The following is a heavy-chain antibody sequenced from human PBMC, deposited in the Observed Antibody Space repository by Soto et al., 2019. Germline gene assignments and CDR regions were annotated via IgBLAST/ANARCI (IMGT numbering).Heavy chain of an antibody. V-gene: IGHV1-46*03. CDR3: FRDVGD. CDR2: INPSGGRT. J-gene: IGHJ4*02. CDR1: GNIFTSQY. D-gene: IGHD3-3*01. Sequence: QVQLVQSGAEVKKPGASVKVSCKVSGNIFTSQYMHCVRQAPGQGLEWMAMINPSGGRTSYEQMFKGRVTMTRDTSTSTVHMELSSLRSEETAVYYCFRDVGDWGQGILVTVSS.